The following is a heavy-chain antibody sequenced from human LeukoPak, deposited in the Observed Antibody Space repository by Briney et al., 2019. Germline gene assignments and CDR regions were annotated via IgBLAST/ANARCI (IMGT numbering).Heavy chain of an antibody. J-gene: IGHJ4*02. V-gene: IGHV3-23*01. CDR3: ANTHGSGSYPDY. Sequence: PGGSLRLSCAASGFTFSSYEMNWVRQAPGKGLEWVSAISGSGGSTYYADSVKGRFTISRDNSKNTLYLQMNSLRAEDTAVYYCANTHGSGSYPDYWGQGTLVTVSS. CDR1: GFTFSSYE. CDR2: ISGSGGST. D-gene: IGHD3-10*01.